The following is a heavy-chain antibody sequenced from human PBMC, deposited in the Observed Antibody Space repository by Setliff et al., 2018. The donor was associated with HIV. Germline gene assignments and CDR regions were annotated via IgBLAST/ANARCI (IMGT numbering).Heavy chain of an antibody. J-gene: IGHJ5*02. CDR1: GHTFTNFG. CDR2: VNTNNDKT. V-gene: IGHV1-18*01. Sequence: ASVKVSCKASGHTFTNFGITWVRQVPGQGLEWMGWVNTNNDKTNYAQKFQGRVTMTTDRSTKTAYLDLGSLRPDDTAVYYCARDLYTSGWPNWFDPWGPGTLVTVSS. D-gene: IGHD6-19*01. CDR3: ARDLYTSGWPNWFDP.